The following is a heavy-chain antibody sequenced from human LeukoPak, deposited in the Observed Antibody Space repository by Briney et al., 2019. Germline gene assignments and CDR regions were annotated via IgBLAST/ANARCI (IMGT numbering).Heavy chain of an antibody. D-gene: IGHD4-17*01. J-gene: IGHJ5*02. Sequence: ASAKVSCKASGYTFTSYDTNWVRQATGQGLEGMGWMNPNSGNTGYAQKFQGRVTMTRNTSISTAYMELSSLRSEDTAVYYCARGEHDYGDYVAANWFDPWGQGTLVTVSS. CDR3: ARGEHDYGDYVAANWFDP. CDR1: GYTFTSYD. V-gene: IGHV1-8*01. CDR2: MNPNSGNT.